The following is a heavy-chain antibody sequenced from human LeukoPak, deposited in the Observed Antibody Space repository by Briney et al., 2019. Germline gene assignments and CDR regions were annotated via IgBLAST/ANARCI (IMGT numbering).Heavy chain of an antibody. V-gene: IGHV3-21*01. CDR2: ISSSSSYI. CDR1: GFTFSSYS. Sequence: PGGSLRLSCAASGFTFSSYSMNWVRQAPGKGLEWVSSISSSSSYIYYADSVKGRFTIPRDNAKNSLYLQMNSLRAEDTAVYYCARVLSRARYFDWLLQRNYGMDVWGQGTTATVSS. CDR3: ARVLSRARYFDWLLQRNYGMDV. J-gene: IGHJ6*02. D-gene: IGHD3-9*01.